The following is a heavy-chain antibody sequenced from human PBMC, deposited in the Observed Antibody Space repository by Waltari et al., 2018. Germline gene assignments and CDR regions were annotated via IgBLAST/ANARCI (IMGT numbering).Heavy chain of an antibody. CDR1: GFTFSSYW. Sequence: EVQLVESGGGLVQPGGSLRLSCAASGFTFSSYWMSWVRQAPGKGVEWVANIKQEGSEKYYGDSGKGRFTISRDNSKNTLYLQRNSLRAEDTAVYYWAKDKGQWQRGDAFDIWGQGTMVTVSS. CDR3: AKDKGQWQRGDAFDI. J-gene: IGHJ3*02. V-gene: IGHV3-7*01. CDR2: IKQEGSEK. D-gene: IGHD6-19*01.